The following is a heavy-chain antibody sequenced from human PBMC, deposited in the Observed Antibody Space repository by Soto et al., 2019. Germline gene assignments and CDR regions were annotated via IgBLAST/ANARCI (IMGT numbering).Heavy chain of an antibody. D-gene: IGHD3-3*01. CDR2: IYYSGTT. CDR3: ARGVDFEGFSPYGMDV. CDR1: AGSINTADYY. V-gene: IGHV4-30-4*02. Sequence: SETLSLTCTVSAGSINTADYYWTWIRQPRGKGLEWIGYIYYSGTTYYNPSLKSRVSLSLDPSKNLFSLRLTSVTAADTAVYYCARGVDFEGFSPYGMDVWGQGNTVTVSS. J-gene: IGHJ6*01.